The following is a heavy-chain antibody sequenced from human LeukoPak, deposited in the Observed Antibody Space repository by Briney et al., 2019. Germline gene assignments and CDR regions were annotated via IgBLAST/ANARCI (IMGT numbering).Heavy chain of an antibody. J-gene: IGHJ5*02. D-gene: IGHD3-10*01. CDR2: MNPNSGNT. Sequence: GASVKVSCKASGYTFTSYDTNWVRQATGQGLEWMGWMNPNSGNTGYAQKFQGRVTMTRNTSISTAYMELSSLRSEDTAVYYCAREYYYGSGSYSAWFDPWGQGTLVTVSS. CDR1: GYTFTSYD. CDR3: AREYYYGSGSYSAWFDP. V-gene: IGHV1-8*01.